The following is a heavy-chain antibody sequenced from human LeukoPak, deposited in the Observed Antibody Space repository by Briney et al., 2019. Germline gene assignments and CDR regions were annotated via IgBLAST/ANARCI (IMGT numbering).Heavy chain of an antibody. D-gene: IGHD3-10*01. CDR2: IIPIFGTA. Sequence: SVKVSCKASGGTFSSYAISWVRQAPGQGLEWMGGIIPIFGTANYAQKFQGRVTITADESTSTAYMELSSLRSEDTAVYYCARGAIYYYGSGSPHDAFDIWGQGTMVTVSS. J-gene: IGHJ3*02. CDR3: ARGAIYYYGSGSPHDAFDI. CDR1: GGTFSSYA. V-gene: IGHV1-69*13.